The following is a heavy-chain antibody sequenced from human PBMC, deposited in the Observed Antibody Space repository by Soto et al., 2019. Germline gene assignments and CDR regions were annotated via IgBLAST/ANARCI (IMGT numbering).Heavy chain of an antibody. V-gene: IGHV3-33*06. J-gene: IGHJ4*02. CDR1: GFTFSSYG. CDR3: AKVISEYSYGYAXDY. CDR2: IWYDGSNK. Sequence: PGGSLRLSCAASGFTFSSYGMHWVRQAPGKGLEWVAVIWYDGSNKYYADSVKGRFTISRDNSKNTLYLQMNSLRAEDTAVYYCAKVISEYSYGYAXDYWGQGTLVTVSS. D-gene: IGHD5-18*01.